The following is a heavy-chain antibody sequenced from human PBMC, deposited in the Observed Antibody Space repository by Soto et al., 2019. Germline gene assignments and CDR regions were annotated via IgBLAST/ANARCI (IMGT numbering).Heavy chain of an antibody. CDR3: ARGIQPPTLSPWDV. CDR1: GVSIDKYY. V-gene: IGHV4-59*01. J-gene: IGHJ6*01. CDR2: IFYTGGT. Sequence: PSETLSLTCNVSGVSIDKYYWTWIRQSPGRGLEWIGYIFYTGGTNYNPSLKSRVTISADVSKSQVSLKMTSVTAADTALYYCARGIQPPTLSPWDVWGQGSTVTVYS. D-gene: IGHD1-1*01.